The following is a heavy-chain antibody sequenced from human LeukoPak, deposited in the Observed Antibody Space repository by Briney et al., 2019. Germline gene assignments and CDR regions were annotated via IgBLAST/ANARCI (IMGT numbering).Heavy chain of an antibody. Sequence: ASVKVSCNLSGNTLRELPIQWVRQAGGKGLEWMAGFDPENAEIVYAQKFQGRVTMTEDTSTNTAYMELTSLTSDDTAVYYCATRGSDFWSGFDFWGQGTQVTVSS. CDR2: FDPENAEI. V-gene: IGHV1-24*01. D-gene: IGHD3-3*01. CDR3: ATRGSDFWSGFDF. J-gene: IGHJ4*02. CDR1: GNTLRELP.